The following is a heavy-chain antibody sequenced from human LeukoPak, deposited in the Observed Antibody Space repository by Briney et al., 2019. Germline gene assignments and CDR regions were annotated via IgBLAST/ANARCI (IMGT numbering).Heavy chain of an antibody. J-gene: IGHJ4*02. Sequence: GGSLRLSCAASGFTFINAWMHWVRQAPGKGLEWVGRIKRKTDGGTAAYAAPVKGRFTISRDDSKTTLFLLMNSLKPEDTAVYYCTTELTIRGFGIDFWGQGTLVTVSS. D-gene: IGHD3-10*01. CDR2: IKRKTDGGTA. CDR3: TTELTIRGFGIDF. CDR1: GFTFINAW. V-gene: IGHV3-15*01.